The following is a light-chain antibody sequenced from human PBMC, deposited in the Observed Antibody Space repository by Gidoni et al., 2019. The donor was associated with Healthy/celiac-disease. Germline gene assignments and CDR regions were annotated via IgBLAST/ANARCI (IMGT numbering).Light chain of an antibody. CDR2: EVS. J-gene: IGLJ2*01. CDR3: CSYAGSSTFYVV. V-gene: IGLV2-23*02. Sequence: QSALTQPASVSVSPGQSLTISCTGTSSDVGSYNLVSWYQQHPGKAPKLMIYEVSKRPSGVSNRFSGSKSGNTASLTISGLQAEDEADYYCCSYAGSSTFYVVFGGGTKLTVL. CDR1: SSDVGSYNL.